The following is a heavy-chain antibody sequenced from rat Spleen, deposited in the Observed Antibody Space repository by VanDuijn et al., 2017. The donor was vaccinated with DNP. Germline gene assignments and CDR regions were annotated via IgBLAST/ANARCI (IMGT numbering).Heavy chain of an antibody. CDR3: ARWTRYFDY. V-gene: IGHV3-3*01. CDR1: GYSTISSYR. Sequence: VQLQESGPGLVKPSQSLSLTCSVTGYSTISSYRWHWIRKFPGNKLEWLGYMNSAGNTNYNPSLKSRISITRDTTKNHFFLHLNSVTIEDTATYYCARWTRYFDYWGQGVMVTVSS. J-gene: IGHJ2*01. D-gene: IGHD1-7*01. CDR2: MNSAGNT.